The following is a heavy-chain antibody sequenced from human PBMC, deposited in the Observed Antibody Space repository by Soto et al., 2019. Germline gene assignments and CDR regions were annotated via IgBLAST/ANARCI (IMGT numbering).Heavy chain of an antibody. CDR1: GFTFSAYN. Sequence: GGSLRLSCAGSGFTFSAYNINWVRQAPGKGLEWVSSISTGSWHIHQPDSMKGRFTISRDDAKNSVYLQMNSLRAEDTAVYYCARSPGVGVRGAYWGQGTLVTVSS. CDR3: ARSPGVGVRGAY. J-gene: IGHJ4*02. CDR2: ISTGSWHI. V-gene: IGHV3-21*01. D-gene: IGHD3-16*01.